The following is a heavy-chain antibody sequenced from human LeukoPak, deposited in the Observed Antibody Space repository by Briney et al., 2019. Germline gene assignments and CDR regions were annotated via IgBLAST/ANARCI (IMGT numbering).Heavy chain of an antibody. CDR2: MNIDGSEK. CDR3: ARDPVEWELLLDY. CDR1: GFTFSQYW. D-gene: IGHD1-26*01. J-gene: IGHJ4*02. V-gene: IGHV3-7*03. Sequence: GGFLRLSCAASGFTFSQYWMGWVRQAPGKRPEWVANMNIDGSEKHYADSVKGRFFISRDNARNLVYLQMASLRVEDTAIYYCARDPVEWELLLDYWGQGTPVTVSS.